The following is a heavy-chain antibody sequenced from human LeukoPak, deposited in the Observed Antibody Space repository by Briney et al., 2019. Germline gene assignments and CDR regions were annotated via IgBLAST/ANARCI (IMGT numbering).Heavy chain of an antibody. Sequence: GGSLRLSCAASGFTFSSYSMNWVRQAPGKGLEWVSSISSSSSYIYYADSVKGRFTISRDDAKNSLHLQMNSLRAEDTAVYYCARDPKQSGSFYFDYWGQGTLVTVSS. V-gene: IGHV3-21*01. CDR3: ARDPKQSGSFYFDY. J-gene: IGHJ4*02. CDR1: GFTFSSYS. D-gene: IGHD1-26*01. CDR2: ISSSSSYI.